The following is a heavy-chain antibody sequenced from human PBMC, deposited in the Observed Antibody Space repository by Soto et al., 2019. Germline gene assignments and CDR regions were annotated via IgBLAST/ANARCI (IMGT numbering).Heavy chain of an antibody. J-gene: IGHJ4*02. Sequence: QVQLVQSGAEVKKPGSSVKVSCEASGGTFRSYGITWVRQAPGQGLEWMGGIIPIFGTTNYAQKFQGRVTITADESTNIAYMERSSLRSEDTAVYYCARDYYDSSGYPGYWCQGTLVTVSS. V-gene: IGHV1-69*01. CDR2: IIPIFGTT. D-gene: IGHD3-22*01. CDR3: ARDYYDSSGYPGY. CDR1: GGTFRSYG.